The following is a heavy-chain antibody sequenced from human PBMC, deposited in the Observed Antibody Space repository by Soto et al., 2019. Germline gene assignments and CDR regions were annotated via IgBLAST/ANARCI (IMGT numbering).Heavy chain of an antibody. Sequence: SETLSLTCTVSGGSVSSGSYYWSWIRQPPGKGLEWIGYIYYSGSTNYNPSLKSRVTISVDTSKNQFSLKLSSVTAADTAVYYCARTYSNYAYYYYYMDFWGKGTTVTVSS. CDR3: ARTYSNYAYYYYYMDF. D-gene: IGHD4-4*01. V-gene: IGHV4-61*01. J-gene: IGHJ6*03. CDR1: GGSVSSGSYY. CDR2: IYYSGST.